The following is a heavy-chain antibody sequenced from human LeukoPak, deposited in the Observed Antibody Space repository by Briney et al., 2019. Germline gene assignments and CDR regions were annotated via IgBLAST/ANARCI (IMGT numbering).Heavy chain of an antibody. V-gene: IGHV4-30-4*08. CDR1: GGSISSGDYY. D-gene: IGHD2-15*01. CDR3: ARVYAPLFGGGYFDY. J-gene: IGHJ4*02. Sequence: SQTLSLTCTVSGGSISSGDYYWSWIRQPQGKGLEWIGYIYYSGSTYYNPSLKSRITISVDTSKNQFSLKLSSVTAADTAVYYCARVYAPLFGGGYFDYWGQGTLVTVSS. CDR2: IYYSGST.